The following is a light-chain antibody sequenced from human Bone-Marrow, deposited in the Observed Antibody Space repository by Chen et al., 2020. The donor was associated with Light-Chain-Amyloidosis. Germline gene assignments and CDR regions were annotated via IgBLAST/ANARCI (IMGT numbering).Light chain of an antibody. CDR3: QQYYSTPT. Sequence: IEMTQSPDSLGVSLGERATINCKSNRTLLSISNNKNHLAWYRQRPGQPPELLISWASSRTSGVPDRFSGRGSGTDFTLTITDLQPEDVAVYHCQQYYSTPTFGQGTRLDIK. CDR1: RTLLSISNNKNH. CDR2: WAS. V-gene: IGKV4-1*01. J-gene: IGKJ5*01.